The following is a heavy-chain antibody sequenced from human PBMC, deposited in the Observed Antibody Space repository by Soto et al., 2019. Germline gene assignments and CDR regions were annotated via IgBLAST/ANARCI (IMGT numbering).Heavy chain of an antibody. V-gene: IGHV1-8*01. J-gene: IGHJ5*02. CDR3: ASNRNATRWPCFAP. Sequence: QVQLVQSGAEVKKPGASVKVSCKASGYTFTSYDINWVRQATGQGLEWVGWMNPDSGNTGYAQKFQGRATMTRNTPIGTPHMSLGSLMSEDPAWYYLASNRNATRWPCFAPWGQGPLVTFPS. CDR1: GYTFTSYD. CDR2: MNPDSGNT. D-gene: IGHD2-15*01.